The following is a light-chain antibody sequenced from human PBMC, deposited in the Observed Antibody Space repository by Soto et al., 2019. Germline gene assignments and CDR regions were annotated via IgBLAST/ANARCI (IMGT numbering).Light chain of an antibody. Sequence: EIVLTQSPGTLSLSPGERATLSCRASQSVSSSYLAWYRQKPGQAPRLLIYGASSRATRTPDRFSGSGSGTDFTLTISRLEPEDFAVYDYQQYGISPFTFGPGTKVDIK. V-gene: IGKV3-20*01. CDR2: GAS. CDR1: QSVSSSY. CDR3: QQYGISPFT. J-gene: IGKJ3*01.